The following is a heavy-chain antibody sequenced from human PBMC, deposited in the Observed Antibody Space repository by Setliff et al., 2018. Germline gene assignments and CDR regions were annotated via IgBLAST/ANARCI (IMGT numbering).Heavy chain of an antibody. CDR1: GFTFTNYW. CDR2: IYPGDSDT. Sequence: PGESLKISCKGSGFTFTNYWIGWVRQMPGKGLEWMGVIYPGDSDTRYSPSFRGQVTTTRDTSINTAYMELGSLTSDDMAFYYCVRSGKFGMRFWFDQWGQGTLVTVSS. V-gene: IGHV5-51*01. D-gene: IGHD1-26*01. CDR3: VRSGKFGMRFWFDQ. J-gene: IGHJ5*02.